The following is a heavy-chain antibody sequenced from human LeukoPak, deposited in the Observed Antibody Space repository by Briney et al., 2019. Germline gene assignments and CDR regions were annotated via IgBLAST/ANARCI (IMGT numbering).Heavy chain of an antibody. CDR2: INGGSSVT. V-gene: IGHV3-48*01. CDR3: ARGQWHTSSWSFFDQ. Sequence: PGGSLRLSCAASGFSFNSYAMNWVRQAPGKGLDWVSFINGGSSVTYYADSVKGRFTISRDNANNSLSLQMNSLRVEDTAVYYCARGQWHTSSWSFFDQWGQGILVTVSS. D-gene: IGHD6-13*01. CDR1: GFSFNSYA. J-gene: IGHJ4*02.